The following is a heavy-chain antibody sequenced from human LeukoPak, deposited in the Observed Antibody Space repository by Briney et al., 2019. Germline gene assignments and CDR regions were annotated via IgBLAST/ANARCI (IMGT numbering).Heavy chain of an antibody. D-gene: IGHD2-15*01. Sequence: PGGSLRLSCAASGFTFSSYSMSWVRQAPGKGLDWVSGRSGSGDNTYYADSLKGRFTISIDNSKNTLYLQINSLRAEDTAVYYCVKYPAGGGDFDYWGQGTLVTVSS. CDR1: GFTFSSYS. CDR2: RSGSGDNT. V-gene: IGHV3-23*01. CDR3: VKYPAGGGDFDY. J-gene: IGHJ4*02.